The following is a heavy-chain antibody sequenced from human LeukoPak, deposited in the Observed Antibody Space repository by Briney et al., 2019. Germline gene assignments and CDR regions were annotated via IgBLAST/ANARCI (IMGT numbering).Heavy chain of an antibody. CDR2: INPSGGST. Sequence: ASVKVSCKASGYTFTSYYMHWVRQAPGQGLEWMGIINPSGGSTSYAQKFQGRVTMTRDMSTSTVYMELSSLRSEDTAVYYCARDWDPYYGGSSFDPWAREPWSPSPQ. V-gene: IGHV1-46*01. CDR1: GYTFTSYY. D-gene: IGHD3-3*01. CDR3: ARDWDPYYGGSSFDP. J-gene: IGHJ5*02.